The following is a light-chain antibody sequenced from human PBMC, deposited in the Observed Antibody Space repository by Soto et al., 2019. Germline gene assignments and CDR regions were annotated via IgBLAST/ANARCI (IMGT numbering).Light chain of an antibody. J-gene: IGKJ4*01. V-gene: IGKV3-20*01. CDR2: GAS. Sequence: PGERATLSCRASQSVSSDYLAWYQQKPGQSPRLLFYGASSRATGIPDRFSGSGSGTDFTLTISRLEPEDFAVYYCQQYGSSPLTFGGGTKVDIK. CDR3: QQYGSSPLT. CDR1: QSVSSDY.